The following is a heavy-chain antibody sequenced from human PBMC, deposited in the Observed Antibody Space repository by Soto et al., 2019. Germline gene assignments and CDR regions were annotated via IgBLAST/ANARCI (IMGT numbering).Heavy chain of an antibody. CDR1: GFTFDDYA. CDR3: AKDRDYYYGMDV. Sequence: EVQLVESGGGLVQPGRSLRLSCAASGFTFDDYAMHWVRQAPGKDLEWVSGISWNSGSIGYADSVKGRITISRDNAKNSLYLQMNSLRAEDTALYYCAKDRDYYYGMDVWGQGTTVTVSS. J-gene: IGHJ6*02. V-gene: IGHV3-9*01. CDR2: ISWNSGSI.